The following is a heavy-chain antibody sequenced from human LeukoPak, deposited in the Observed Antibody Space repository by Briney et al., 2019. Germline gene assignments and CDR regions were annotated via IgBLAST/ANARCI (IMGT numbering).Heavy chain of an antibody. D-gene: IGHD1-26*01. V-gene: IGHV3-33*01. CDR2: IWYDGSNK. J-gene: IGHJ4*02. Sequence: GRSLRLSCAASGFTFSSYGMHWVRQAPGKGLEWVAVIWYDGSNKYYADSVKGRFTISRDNSKNTLYLQMNSLRTEDTAVYYCASDGWWELHGGYFDDWGQGILVTVSS. CDR3: ASDGWWELHGGYFDD. CDR1: GFTFSSYG.